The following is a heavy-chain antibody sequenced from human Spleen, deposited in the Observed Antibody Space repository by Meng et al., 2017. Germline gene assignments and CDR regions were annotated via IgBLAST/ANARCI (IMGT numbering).Heavy chain of an antibody. J-gene: IGHJ4*02. CDR2: IYPGDSET. V-gene: IGHV5-51*01. D-gene: IGHD3-10*02. CDR1: GYNFLSYW. Sequence: GESLKISCKASGYNFLSYWIGWVRQTPGKGLEWMGIIYPGDSETTYSPSFQGQVTFSADKSISTAYLHWSSLKASDTAMYYCARKSNYNVRGVYYYFFDYWAQGTLVTVSS. CDR3: ARKSNYNVRGVYYYFFDY.